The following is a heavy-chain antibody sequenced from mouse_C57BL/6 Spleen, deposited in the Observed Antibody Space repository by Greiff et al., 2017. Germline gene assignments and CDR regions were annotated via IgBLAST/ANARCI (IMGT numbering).Heavy chain of an antibody. Sequence: QVQLQQSGAELVRPGASVTLSCKASGYTFTDYEMHWVKQTPVHGLEWIGAIDPETGGTAYNQKFKGKAILTADKSSSTAYMQLSSLTSEDSAVYYCARRIVARYFDVWGTGTTVTVSS. J-gene: IGHJ1*03. CDR2: IDPETGGT. CDR3: ARRIVARYFDV. D-gene: IGHD1-1*01. V-gene: IGHV1-15*01. CDR1: GYTFTDYE.